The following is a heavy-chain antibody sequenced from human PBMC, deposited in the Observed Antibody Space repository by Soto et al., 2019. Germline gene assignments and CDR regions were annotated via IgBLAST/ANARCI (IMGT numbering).Heavy chain of an antibody. CDR1: GFTFPSYV. CDR3: ARGRRDGNSWSLIDY. D-gene: IGHD6-13*01. Sequence: EVQLLESGGGLVQPGGSLRLSCAASGFTFPSYVMTWVRQAPGKGLEWVSSITTSGGATYYADSVKGRVTISRDNSKNTLYLQMNSLRAEDTAVYYCARGRRDGNSWSLIDYWGQGTLVTVSS. V-gene: IGHV3-23*01. J-gene: IGHJ4*02. CDR2: ITTSGGAT.